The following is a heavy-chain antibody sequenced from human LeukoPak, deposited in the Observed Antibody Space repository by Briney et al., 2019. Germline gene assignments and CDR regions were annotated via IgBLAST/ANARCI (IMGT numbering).Heavy chain of an antibody. V-gene: IGHV3-30*02. CDR1: GFTFSRSG. CDR2: IRYDAINE. D-gene: IGHD1-26*01. J-gene: IGHJ4*02. Sequence: GGSLRLSCVGSGFTFSRSGIHWVRQAPGKGLEWVAFIRYDAINEYYADSVKGRFTISRDDSKSTVFLQMNSLRADDTAVYYCAKDLVGATSIDYWGQGTLVTVSS. CDR3: AKDLVGATSIDY.